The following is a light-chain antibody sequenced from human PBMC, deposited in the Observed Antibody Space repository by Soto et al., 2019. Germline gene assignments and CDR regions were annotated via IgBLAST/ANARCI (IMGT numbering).Light chain of an antibody. J-gene: IGKJ3*01. CDR1: QSVSSD. V-gene: IGKV3-15*01. CDR3: QQYNEWPPIT. Sequence: EVVMTQSPATLSLSPGERATLSCRASQSVSSDLAWYQQKPGQAPRLLIYGASTRATDIPARFSGGGSGTEFTLTISSLQSEDFAIYYCQQYNEWPPITFGPGTKVDIK. CDR2: GAS.